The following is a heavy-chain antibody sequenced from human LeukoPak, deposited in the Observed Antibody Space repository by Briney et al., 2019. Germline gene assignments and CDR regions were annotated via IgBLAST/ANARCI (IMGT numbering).Heavy chain of an antibody. J-gene: IGHJ6*03. CDR1: GGSINSYY. D-gene: IGHD2/OR15-2a*01. CDR2: IYYNGNT. Sequence: ASETLSLTCTVSGGSINSYYWSWIRQPPGKGLEYIGHIYYNGNTDYNPSLKSRVTISVDTSKNQFSLNLSSVTAADTAVYYCARRYCSSTTCYHMDVWGKGTTVTVSS. V-gene: IGHV4-59*01. CDR3: ARRYCSSTTCYHMDV.